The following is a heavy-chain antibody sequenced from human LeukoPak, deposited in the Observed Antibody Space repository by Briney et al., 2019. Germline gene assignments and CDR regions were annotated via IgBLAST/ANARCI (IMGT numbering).Heavy chain of an antibody. CDR1: GASMGSDSYS. CDR2: VYYSGST. CDR3: ARRYKDMVVVPAVFYFDY. Sequence: PSETLSLTCNVSGASMGSDSYSWVWLRQPPGKALEWFGSVYYSGSTYYTPSLKSRVTISVDMSRNHFSLRLNSVAAADTAVYYCARRYKDMVVVPAVFYFDYWGRGILVTVSS. D-gene: IGHD2-2*01. J-gene: IGHJ4*02. V-gene: IGHV4-39*02.